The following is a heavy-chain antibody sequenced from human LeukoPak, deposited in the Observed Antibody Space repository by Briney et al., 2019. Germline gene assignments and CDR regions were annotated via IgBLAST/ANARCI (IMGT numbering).Heavy chain of an antibody. CDR3: ARDSDVHCSGGSCTNFDY. V-gene: IGHV3-21*01. Sequence: GGSLRLSCVASGFTFSSYSMNWVRQAPGKGLEWVSSISSSTSYIYYADSVKGRFTISRDNARRSLYLQMNSLRAEDTAIYYCARDSDVHCSGGSCTNFDYWGQGTRVTVSS. CDR2: ISSSTSYI. CDR1: GFTFSSYS. J-gene: IGHJ4*02. D-gene: IGHD2-15*01.